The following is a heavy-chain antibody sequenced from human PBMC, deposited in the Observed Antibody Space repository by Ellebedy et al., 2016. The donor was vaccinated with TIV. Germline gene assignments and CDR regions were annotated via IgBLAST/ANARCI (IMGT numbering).Heavy chain of an antibody. Sequence: GGSLRLSCVASGFTFSSYAMHWVRQAPGKGLEWVAVISYDGSNKNYVDSVKGRFTLSRENSKNTLYLQMSTLRAEETSVYYCARSQTYYYVSGCYYYGMDVWGQGTTVTVSS. D-gene: IGHD3-10*01. J-gene: IGHJ6*02. CDR1: GFTFSSYA. CDR2: ISYDGSNK. CDR3: ARSQTYYYVSGCYYYGMDV. V-gene: IGHV3-30*15.